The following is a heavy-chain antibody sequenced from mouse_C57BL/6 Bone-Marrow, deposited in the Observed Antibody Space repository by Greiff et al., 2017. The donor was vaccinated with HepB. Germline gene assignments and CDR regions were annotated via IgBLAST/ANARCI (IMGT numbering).Heavy chain of an antibody. CDR3: AINPSNYYGRRRYFDV. Sequence: QVQLQQPGAELVKPGASVKLSCKASGYTFTSYWMQWVNQRPGQGLEWIGEIDPSDSYTNYNQKFKGKATLTVDTSSSTAYMQLSSLTSEDSAVYYCAINPSNYYGRRRYFDVWGTGTTVTVSS. V-gene: IGHV1-50*01. CDR1: GYTFTSYW. CDR2: IDPSDSYT. J-gene: IGHJ1*03. D-gene: IGHD1-1*01.